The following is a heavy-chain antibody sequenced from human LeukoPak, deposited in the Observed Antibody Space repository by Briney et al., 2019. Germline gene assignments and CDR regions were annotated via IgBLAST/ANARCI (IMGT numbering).Heavy chain of an antibody. CDR2: IHYSESI. D-gene: IGHD3-10*01. CDR1: GGSIRSYY. V-gene: IGHV4-59*08. Sequence: SGTLSLTCTVSGGSIRSYYWGWIRQPPGKGLEWIGYIHYSESIKYNPSLKSRVTMSVDTSKNRFSLKLSSVTAADTAVYYCASRSGSFCDALDIWGEGTLVTASS. CDR3: ASRSGSFCDALDI. J-gene: IGHJ3*02.